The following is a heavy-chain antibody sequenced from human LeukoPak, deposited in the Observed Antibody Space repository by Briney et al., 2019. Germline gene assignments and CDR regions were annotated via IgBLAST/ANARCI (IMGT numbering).Heavy chain of an antibody. CDR1: GFTFSSYA. J-gene: IGHJ6*02. Sequence: PGGSLRLSCAASGFTFSSYALSWVRQAPGKGLDWVSVIYSGGSTSSADSVKGRFTISRDNSKNTLYLQMNSLRAEDTAVYYCASTSVTTGPYYYYYGMDVWGQGTTVTVSS. CDR2: IYSGGST. V-gene: IGHV3-66*01. CDR3: ASTSVTTGPYYYYYGMDV. D-gene: IGHD4-17*01.